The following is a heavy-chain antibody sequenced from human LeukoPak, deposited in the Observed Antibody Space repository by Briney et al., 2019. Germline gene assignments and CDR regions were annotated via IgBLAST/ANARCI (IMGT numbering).Heavy chain of an antibody. J-gene: IGHJ4*02. CDR1: GVSVSTTYN. CDR2: NGNN. D-gene: IGHD7-27*01. CDR3: VRDYWGSLDY. V-gene: IGHV4-61*01. Sequence: NASETLSLTCTVSGVSVSTTYNWGWVRRPPGKGLEWIGYNGNNNYNPSLKSRATISLDTSKSQFSLKLHSVTDADTAVYYCVRDYWGSLDYWGQGTLVTVSS.